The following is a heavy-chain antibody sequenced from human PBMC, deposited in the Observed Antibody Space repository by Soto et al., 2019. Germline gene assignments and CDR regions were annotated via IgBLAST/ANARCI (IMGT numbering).Heavy chain of an antibody. J-gene: IGHJ5*01. Sequence: VQLVQSGAEVKKPGASVTVSCKASGYTFTSYGISWVRQAPGQGLEWMGWISAYNGNTNYAQKLQGRITMTKDTSTSTAFMEMTGLSSDDTAVYYCARSRSGDSAHFDSWGQGTLVTVSS. CDR3: ARSRSGDSAHFDS. D-gene: IGHD2-15*01. CDR2: ISAYNGNT. V-gene: IGHV1-18*01. CDR1: GYTFTSYG.